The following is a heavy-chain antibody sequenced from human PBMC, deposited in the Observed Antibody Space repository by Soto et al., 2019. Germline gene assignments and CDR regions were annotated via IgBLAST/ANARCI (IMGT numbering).Heavy chain of an antibody. CDR2: ISSSSSYI. Sequence: PGGSLRLSCAASGFTFSSYSMNWVRQAPGKGLEWVSSISSSSSYIYYADSVKGRFTISRDNAKNSLYLQMNSLRAEDTAVYYCARYGEXADYDFWSGYLQYYFDYWGQGTLVTVSS. J-gene: IGHJ4*02. V-gene: IGHV3-21*01. D-gene: IGHD3-3*01. CDR3: ARYGEXADYDFWSGYLQYYFDY. CDR1: GFTFSSYS.